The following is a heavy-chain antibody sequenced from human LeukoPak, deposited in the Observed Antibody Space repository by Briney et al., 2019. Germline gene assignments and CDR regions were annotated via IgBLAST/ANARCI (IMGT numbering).Heavy chain of an antibody. CDR3: ATMENGSSGYMVDY. Sequence: PSETLSLTCAVYGGSFSGYYWSWIRQPPGKGLEWIGEINHSGSTNYNPSLKSRVTISVDTSKNQFSLKLSSVTAADTAVYYCATMENGSSGYMVDYWGQGTLVTVSS. J-gene: IGHJ4*02. CDR1: GGSFSGYY. V-gene: IGHV4-34*01. CDR2: INHSGST. D-gene: IGHD3-22*01.